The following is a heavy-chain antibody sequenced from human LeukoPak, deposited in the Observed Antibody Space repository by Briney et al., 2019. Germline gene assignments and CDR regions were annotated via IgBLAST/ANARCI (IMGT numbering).Heavy chain of an antibody. CDR2: INTNTGNP. Sequence: ASVKVSCKASGGTFSSYAISWVRQAPGQGLEWMGWINTNTGNPTYAQGFTGRFVFSLDTSVSTAYLQISSLKAEDTAVYYCARGYGDFRVEGRYFHSWGQGTLVTVSS. CDR1: GGTFSSYA. CDR3: ARGYGDFRVEGRYFHS. V-gene: IGHV7-4-1*02. J-gene: IGHJ4*02. D-gene: IGHD4-17*01.